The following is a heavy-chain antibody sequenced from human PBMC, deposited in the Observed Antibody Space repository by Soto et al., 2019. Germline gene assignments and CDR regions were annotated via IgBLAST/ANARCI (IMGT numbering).Heavy chain of an antibody. CDR1: AFTFNYYG. D-gene: IGHD5-12*01. CDR2: ISGSGDNT. Sequence: VQLLESGGGLIQPGGSLRLSCAASAFTFNYYGMNWVRKAPGKGLEWVSAISGSGDNTYYADSVKGRFTISRDNSKNMLFLQMNSLRAEDTDVYYCAKETGHRGLYDYWGQGTLVTVSS. CDR3: AKETGHRGLYDY. J-gene: IGHJ4*02. V-gene: IGHV3-23*01.